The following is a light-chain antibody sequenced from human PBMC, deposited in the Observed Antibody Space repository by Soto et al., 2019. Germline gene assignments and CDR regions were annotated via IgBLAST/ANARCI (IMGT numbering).Light chain of an antibody. Sequence: DIQMTQSPSSLSASVEDRVTITCRASQGIRNHLNWYQQKPGKAPKPLIYAASSLQSGVPSRFSGSRSGTDFTLTISSLQPEDFATYYCQQSYSSPPTFGQGTKVDIK. J-gene: IGKJ1*01. CDR1: QGIRNH. V-gene: IGKV1-39*01. CDR2: AAS. CDR3: QQSYSSPPT.